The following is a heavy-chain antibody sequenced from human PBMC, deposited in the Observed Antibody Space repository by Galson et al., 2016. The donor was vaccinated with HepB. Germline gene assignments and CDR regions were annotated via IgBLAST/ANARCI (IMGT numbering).Heavy chain of an antibody. J-gene: IGHJ6*02. D-gene: IGHD4-23*01. Sequence: TLSLTCTVSGDSVSTKAYYWSWIRQHPGKGLEWIGYIFYSGSTSYNPSLKSRITISVDTSKNRFPLNVSSVTAADTAVYYSARGPHYGGYNGLDVWGRGTTVTVSS. CDR2: IFYSGST. CDR3: ARGPHYGGYNGLDV. V-gene: IGHV4-31*03. CDR1: GDSVSTKAYY.